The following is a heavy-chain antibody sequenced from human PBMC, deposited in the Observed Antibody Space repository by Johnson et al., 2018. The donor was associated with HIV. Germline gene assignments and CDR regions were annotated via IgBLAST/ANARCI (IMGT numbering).Heavy chain of an antibody. J-gene: IGHJ3*02. D-gene: IGHD3-3*01. V-gene: IGHV3-64*01. CDR2: ISSNGGST. CDR3: ARGLTIVGVVTDAFDI. Sequence: EVQLVESGGGLVQPGGSLRLSCAASGFTFSSYAMHWVRQAPGKGLEYVSAISSNGGSTYYANSVKGRFTISRDNSKNTLYLQMGSLRAEDMAVYYCARGLTIVGVVTDAFDIWGQGTMVTVSS. CDR1: GFTFSSYA.